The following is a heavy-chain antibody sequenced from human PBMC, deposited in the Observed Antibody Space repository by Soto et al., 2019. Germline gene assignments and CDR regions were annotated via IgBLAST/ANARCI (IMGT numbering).Heavy chain of an antibody. CDR2: IWYDGSNK. J-gene: IGHJ4*02. CDR3: ARDLLAGSSWLEGDY. CDR1: GFTFSSYG. Sequence: ESGGGVVPPGRSLRLSCAASGFTFSSYGMHWVRQAPGKGLEWVAVIWYDGSNKYYADSVKGRFTISRDNSKNTLYLQMNSLRAEDTAVYYCARDLLAGSSWLEGDYWGQGTLVTVSS. D-gene: IGHD6-13*01. V-gene: IGHV3-33*01.